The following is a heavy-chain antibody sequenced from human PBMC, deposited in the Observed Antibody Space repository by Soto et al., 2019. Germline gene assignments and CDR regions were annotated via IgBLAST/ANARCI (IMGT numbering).Heavy chain of an antibody. V-gene: IGHV5-51*01. J-gene: IGHJ4*02. CDR2: IYPDDSDT. CDR3: ARHYSSSWYVGFDY. CDR1: GYNFTNYW. Sequence: GESLKISCKASGYNFTNYWIGWVRQMPGKGLEWMGIIYPDDSDTRYSPSFRGQVTISADKSTSTAYLQWRSLKASDTAMYYCARHYSSSWYVGFDYWGQGTLVTVSS. D-gene: IGHD6-13*01.